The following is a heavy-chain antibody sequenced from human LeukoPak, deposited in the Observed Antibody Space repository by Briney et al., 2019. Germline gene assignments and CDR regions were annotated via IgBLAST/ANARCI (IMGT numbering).Heavy chain of an antibody. CDR3: ARENYYDSSGTDY. J-gene: IGHJ4*02. CDR1: GFTFSSYA. Sequence: GGSLRLSCAASGFTFSSYAMHWVRQAPGKGLEWVAVIPYDGSNKYYADSVKGRFTISRDNSKNTLYLQMNSLRAEDTAVYYCARENYYDSSGTDYWGQGTLVTVSS. CDR2: IPYDGSNK. V-gene: IGHV3-30-3*01. D-gene: IGHD3-22*01.